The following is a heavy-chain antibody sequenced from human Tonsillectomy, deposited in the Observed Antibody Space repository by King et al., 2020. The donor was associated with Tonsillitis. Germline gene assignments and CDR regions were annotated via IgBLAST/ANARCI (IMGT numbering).Heavy chain of an antibody. Sequence: VQLQQWGAGLLKPSETLSLTCAVYGVSFSGYDWSWIRQPPGKGLEWIGEINHSRSTSYNPSLKSRVTISVDTSKNHFSLRLSSVTAADTAVYYCARGQMGYYDFWSGYPHDGFDIWGQGTMVTVSS. CDR3: ARGQMGYYDFWSGYPHDGFDI. CDR2: INHSRST. V-gene: IGHV4-34*01. D-gene: IGHD3-3*01. CDR1: GVSFSGYD. J-gene: IGHJ3*02.